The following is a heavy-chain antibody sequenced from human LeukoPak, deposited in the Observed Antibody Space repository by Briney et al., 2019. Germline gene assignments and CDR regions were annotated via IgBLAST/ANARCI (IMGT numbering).Heavy chain of an antibody. CDR2: TSPSGGTI. V-gene: IGHV3-11*01. D-gene: IGHD3-3*01. J-gene: IGHJ3*02. Sequence: GGSLRLSCAASGFTFSDYYMSWIRQAPETGLKWLSYTSPSGGTIYYTDSVKGRFTMSRDNAQNALYLEMNSLRAEDTAVYYCAREKKTEWTTGAFDMWGQGTMVIVSS. CDR1: GFTFSDYY. CDR3: AREKKTEWTTGAFDM.